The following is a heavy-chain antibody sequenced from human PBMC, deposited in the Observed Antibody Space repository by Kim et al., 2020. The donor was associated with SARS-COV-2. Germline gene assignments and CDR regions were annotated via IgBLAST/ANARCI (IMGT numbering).Heavy chain of an antibody. CDR3: AKTVTTSIIGYYDGMDV. Sequence: VKSRFTISRDNSKNTLYLQMISLRAEDTAVYYCAKTVTTSIIGYYDGMDVWGQGTTVTVSS. V-gene: IGHV3-23*01. D-gene: IGHD4-17*01. J-gene: IGHJ6*02.